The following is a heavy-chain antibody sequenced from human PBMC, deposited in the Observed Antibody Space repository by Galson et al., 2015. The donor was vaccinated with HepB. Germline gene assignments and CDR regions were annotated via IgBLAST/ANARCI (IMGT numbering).Heavy chain of an antibody. V-gene: IGHV3-21*01. CDR3: ARARDYYGSGSYNPVDY. Sequence: SLRLSCAASGFTFSSYSMNWVRQAPGKGLEWVSSISSSSSYIYYADPVKGRFTISRDNAKNSLYLQMNSLRAEDTAVYYCARARDYYGSGSYNPVDYWGQGTLVTVSS. CDR2: ISSSSSYI. CDR1: GFTFSSYS. D-gene: IGHD3-10*01. J-gene: IGHJ4*02.